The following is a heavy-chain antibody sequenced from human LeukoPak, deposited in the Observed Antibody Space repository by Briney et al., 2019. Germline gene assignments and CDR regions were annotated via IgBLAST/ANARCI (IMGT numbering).Heavy chain of an antibody. D-gene: IGHD3-16*01. J-gene: IGHJ5*02. CDR3: ARRRDGLSSFDP. CDR2: IYSSGRT. V-gene: IGHV4-39*01. CDR1: GGAISSSGYY. Sequence: PSETLSLTCTVSGGAISSSGYYWGWNRQPPGKGLEFIGIIYSSGRTFYNPSLRSRVTISVDTSKNQFSLKLSSVTAADTAVYYCARRRDGLSSFDPWGQGTLVTVSS.